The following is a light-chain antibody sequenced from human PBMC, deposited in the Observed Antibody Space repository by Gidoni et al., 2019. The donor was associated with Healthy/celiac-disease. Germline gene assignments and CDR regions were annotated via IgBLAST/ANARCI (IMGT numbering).Light chain of an antibody. CDR3: QQYNNWPQT. Sequence: IVMTQSPATLSVSPWERATLSCRASQSVSSNLAWYQQKPGQAPRRLIYGASTRATGIPARFSGSGSGTEFTLTISSLQSEDFAVYYCQQYNNWPQTFGQGTKLESK. CDR1: QSVSSN. J-gene: IGKJ2*01. CDR2: GAS. V-gene: IGKV3-15*01.